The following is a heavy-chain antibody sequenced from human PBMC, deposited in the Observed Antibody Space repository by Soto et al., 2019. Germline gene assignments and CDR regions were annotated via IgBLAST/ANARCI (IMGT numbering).Heavy chain of an antibody. J-gene: IGHJ4*02. CDR1: GGSISDYQ. Sequence: QVQLQESGPGLVKPSETLSPTCTVSGGSISDYQWNWIRQSPGKGLEWIGYIYYSGRTNYNPSLKSRLRISLDTTTKQSSRSLRSVTAADTAVYYCARMRVLGEITPYFEYWGQGTRVTVSS. D-gene: IGHD3-16*01. V-gene: IGHV4-59*01. CDR2: IYYSGRT. CDR3: ARMRVLGEITPYFEY.